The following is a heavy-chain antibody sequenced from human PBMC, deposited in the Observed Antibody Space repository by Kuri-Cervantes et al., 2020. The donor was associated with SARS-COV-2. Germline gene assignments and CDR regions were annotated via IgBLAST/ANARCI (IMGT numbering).Heavy chain of an antibody. J-gene: IGHJ3*02. CDR2: INHSGST. CDR3: AREFRYYDSSGYYGHAFDI. CDR1: GGSFRGYY. Sequence: SQTLSLTCAVYGGSFRGYYWSWIRQPPGKGLEWIGEINHSGSTNYNPSLKSRVTISVDTSKNQFSLKLSSVTAADTAVYYCAREFRYYDSSGYYGHAFDIWGQGTMVTVSS. D-gene: IGHD3-22*01. V-gene: IGHV4-34*01.